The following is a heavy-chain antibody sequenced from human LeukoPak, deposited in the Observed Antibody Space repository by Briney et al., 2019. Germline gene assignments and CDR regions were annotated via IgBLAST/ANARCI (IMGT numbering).Heavy chain of an antibody. CDR1: GGSFSGYY. Sequence: SETLSLTCAVYGGSFSGYYWSWIRQPPGKGLEWIGEINHSGSTNYNPSLKSRVTISVDTSKNQFSLKLSSVTAADTAVYYCARTYYYDSSGYFDIWGQGTMVTVSS. CDR2: INHSGST. D-gene: IGHD3-22*01. CDR3: ARTYYYDSSGYFDI. J-gene: IGHJ3*02. V-gene: IGHV4-34*01.